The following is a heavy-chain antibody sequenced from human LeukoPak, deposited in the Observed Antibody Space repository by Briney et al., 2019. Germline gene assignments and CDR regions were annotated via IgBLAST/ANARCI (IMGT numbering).Heavy chain of an antibody. J-gene: IGHJ2*01. V-gene: IGHV5-51*01. CDR3: ARRSPAYCSSTSCYGNWYFDL. CDR2: IYPGDSDT. Sequence: GESLKISCKGSGYSFTSYWIGWVRQMPGKGLEWLGIIYPGDSDTRYSPSFQGQVTISADKSISTAYLQWNSLRAEDTAVYYCARRSPAYCSSTSCYGNWYFDLWGRGTLVTVSS. CDR1: GYSFTSYW. D-gene: IGHD2-2*01.